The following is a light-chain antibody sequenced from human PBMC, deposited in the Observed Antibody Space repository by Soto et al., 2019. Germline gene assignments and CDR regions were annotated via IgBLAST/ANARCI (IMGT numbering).Light chain of an antibody. CDR2: EAS. J-gene: IGKJ1*01. V-gene: IGKV1-27*01. CDR3: QKYNDAPRT. CDR1: QDISNY. Sequence: HMTQSPSSLSASVGDRVTITCRASQDISNYLAWYQQKPGGAPKLLIYEASTLQSGGPSRFSGSGSGADFTLTISSLQPEDVAIYYCQKYNDAPRTFGQGTRVEMK.